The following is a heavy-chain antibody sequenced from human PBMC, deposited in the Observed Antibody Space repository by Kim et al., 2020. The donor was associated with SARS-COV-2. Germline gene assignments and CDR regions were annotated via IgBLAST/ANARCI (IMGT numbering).Heavy chain of an antibody. J-gene: IGHJ4*02. Sequence: GGSLRLSCAASGFTFNTYGMHWVRQAPGKGLEWVAVISYDGSHKYYADSVKGRLIISRDNSKNTLYLQMNSLRIEDTGVYYCAKSFSGSYFVYDYWGQGTLVTVSS. CDR2: ISYDGSHK. CDR3: AKSFSGSYFVYDY. CDR1: GFTFNTYG. D-gene: IGHD1-26*01. V-gene: IGHV3-30*18.